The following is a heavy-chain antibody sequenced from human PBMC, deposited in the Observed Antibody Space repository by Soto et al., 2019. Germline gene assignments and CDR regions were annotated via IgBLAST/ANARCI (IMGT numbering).Heavy chain of an antibody. J-gene: IGHJ6*02. CDR2: IIPIFGTA. V-gene: IGHV1-69*13. Sequence: SVKVSCKASGGTFSSYAISWVRQAPGQGVEWMGGIIPIFGTANYAQKFQGRVTITADESTSTAYMELSSLRSEDTAVYYCARDPVAPYSSSWYLLGYGMDVWGQGTTVTVSS. D-gene: IGHD6-13*01. CDR3: ARDPVAPYSSSWYLLGYGMDV. CDR1: GGTFSSYA.